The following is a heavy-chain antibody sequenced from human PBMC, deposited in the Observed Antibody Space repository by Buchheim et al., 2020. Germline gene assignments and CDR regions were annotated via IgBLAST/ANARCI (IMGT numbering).Heavy chain of an antibody. CDR3: ARAYLYQLPPAHYYYGMDV. V-gene: IGHV3-48*02. D-gene: IGHD2-2*01. Sequence: EVQLVESGGGLVQPGGSLRLSCAASGFTFSSYSMNWVRQAPGKGLEWVSYISSSSSTIYYADSVKGRLTISRENAKNSLYLQMNSLRDEDTAVYYCARAYLYQLPPAHYYYGMDVWGQGTT. J-gene: IGHJ6*02. CDR1: GFTFSSYS. CDR2: ISSSSSTI.